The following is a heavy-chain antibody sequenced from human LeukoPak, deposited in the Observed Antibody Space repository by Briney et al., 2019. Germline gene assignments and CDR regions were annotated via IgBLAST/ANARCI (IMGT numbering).Heavy chain of an antibody. J-gene: IGHJ5*02. Sequence: PGGSLRLSCSASGFSFSNFGFIWVRQAPGKGLEWVASVTTIDPRIYYAASVRGRFTISRDNSKNTLYLQMNSLRAEDTAMYYCAKGTAYYSLGPWGQGTLATVSS. CDR3: AKGTAYYSLGP. V-gene: IGHV3-21*04. CDR1: GFSFSNFG. D-gene: IGHD3/OR15-3a*01. CDR2: VTTIDPRI.